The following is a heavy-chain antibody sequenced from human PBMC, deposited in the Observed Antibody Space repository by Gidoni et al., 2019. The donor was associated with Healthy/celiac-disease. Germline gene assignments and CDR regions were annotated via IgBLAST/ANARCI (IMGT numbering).Heavy chain of an antibody. V-gene: IGHV3-9*01. CDR1: GLPFDDYA. Sequence: EVQLVESGGGLVQPGRSLRLSCAASGLPFDDYAMHWVRQAPGKGLEWVSGIIYNSGSIHYSDSVKGRFTISRDNAKNSLYLQMNSLRAEDTALYYCGKASLTTVTSMMDYWGQGTLVTVSS. J-gene: IGHJ4*02. CDR2: IIYNSGSI. D-gene: IGHD4-17*01. CDR3: GKASLTTVTSMMDY.